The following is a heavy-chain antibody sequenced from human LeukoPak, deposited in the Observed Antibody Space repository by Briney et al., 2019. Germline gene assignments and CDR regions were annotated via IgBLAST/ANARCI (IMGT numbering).Heavy chain of an antibody. J-gene: IGHJ4*02. V-gene: IGHV1-46*01. D-gene: IGHD6-13*01. CDR1: GYTFTSYY. Sequence: ASVKVSCKASGYTFTSYYIHWVRQAPGQGLEWMGIMNPSDGSTSYAQKFRGRVTMTRDTSTTTVYMEMSNLSSEDTAMYYCATAFEQQLVGEEYYWGQGTLVTVSS. CDR3: ATAFEQQLVGEEYY. CDR2: MNPSDGST.